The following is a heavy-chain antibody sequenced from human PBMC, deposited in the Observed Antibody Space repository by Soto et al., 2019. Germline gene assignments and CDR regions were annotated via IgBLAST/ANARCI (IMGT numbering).Heavy chain of an antibody. CDR1: GFTFRSYA. D-gene: IGHD4-17*01. V-gene: IGHV3-30-3*01. CDR3: ARDLYYGDYSFDY. J-gene: IGHJ4*02. Sequence: QVQLVESGGGVVQPGRSLRLSCAASGFTFRSYAMHWVRQAPGKGLEWVAVISYDGSNKYYADSVKGRFTISRDNSKNTLYLQMNSLRAEDTAVYYCARDLYYGDYSFDYWGQGTMVTVSS. CDR2: ISYDGSNK.